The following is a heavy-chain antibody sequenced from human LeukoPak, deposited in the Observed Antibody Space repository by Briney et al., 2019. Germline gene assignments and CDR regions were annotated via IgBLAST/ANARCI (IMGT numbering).Heavy chain of an antibody. D-gene: IGHD3-10*01. V-gene: IGHV4-34*01. Sequence: SETLSLTCAVYGGSFSGYYWSWIRQPPGKGLEWIGEINHSGSTNYNPSLKSRVTISVDTSKNQFSLKLSSVTAADTAVYYCARHGVDSMVRGVDYYYYYMDVWGKGTTVTISS. J-gene: IGHJ6*03. CDR1: GGSFSGYY. CDR2: INHSGST. CDR3: ARHGVDSMVRGVDYYYYYMDV.